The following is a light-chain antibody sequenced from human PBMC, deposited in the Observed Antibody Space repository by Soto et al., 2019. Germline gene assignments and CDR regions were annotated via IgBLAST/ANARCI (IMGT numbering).Light chain of an antibody. CDR1: KLGEKF. CDR2: EDK. Sequence: SYELTQPPSVYVSPGQTARITCSGHKLGEKFASWYQQKPGQSPVVVIYEDKKRPSAIPERFSGSNSGNTATLTIGGTETMDEADYYCQTWDNSTVVFGGGTKLTVL. J-gene: IGLJ2*01. CDR3: QTWDNSTVV. V-gene: IGLV3-1*01.